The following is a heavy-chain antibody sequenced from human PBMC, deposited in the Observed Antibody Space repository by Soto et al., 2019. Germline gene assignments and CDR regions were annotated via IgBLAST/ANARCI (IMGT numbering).Heavy chain of an antibody. V-gene: IGHV4-31*03. CDR2: IYYSGST. CDR3: ARGILLTTYYYYYGMDV. D-gene: IGHD4-4*01. CDR1: GGSISSGGYY. Sequence: SETLSLTCTVSGGSISSGGYYWSWIRQHPXKGLEWIGYIYYSGSTYYNPSLKSRVTISVDTSKNQFSLKLSSVTAADTAVYYCARGILLTTYYYYYGMDVWGQGPTVTVSS. J-gene: IGHJ6*02.